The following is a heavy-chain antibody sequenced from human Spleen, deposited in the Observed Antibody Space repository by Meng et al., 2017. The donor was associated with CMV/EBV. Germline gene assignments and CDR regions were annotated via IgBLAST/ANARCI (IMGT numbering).Heavy chain of an antibody. CDR3: ARGDYYHSSTYLSGDY. Sequence: GESLKISCAASGFTFSDYYMTWIRQAPGKGLEWISYIDRSGDTVHYADSVKGRITISRDNAKNSVFLQMNSVRADDTALYYCARGDYYHSSTYLSGDYWGQGTQVTVSS. V-gene: IGHV3-11*01. D-gene: IGHD3-22*01. J-gene: IGHJ4*02. CDR2: IDRSGDTV. CDR1: GFTFSDYY.